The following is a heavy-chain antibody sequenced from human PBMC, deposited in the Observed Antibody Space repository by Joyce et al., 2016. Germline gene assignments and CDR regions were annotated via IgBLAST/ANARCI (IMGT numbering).Heavy chain of an antibody. D-gene: IGHD5-12*01. V-gene: IGHV4-39*01. J-gene: IGHJ2*01. Sequence: QLRESGPGLVKPSETLSLICSLAGGSITSTSYYWGWIRQSPGKGLEWIGTIHNTGNAYYNPSLKSPASISVDKSRDQFSLKMTSVSAADTAIYYCARSKLRYDFWYFDLWGLGSLVTVSS. CDR3: ARSKLRYDFWYFDL. CDR2: IHNTGNA. CDR1: GGSITSTSYY.